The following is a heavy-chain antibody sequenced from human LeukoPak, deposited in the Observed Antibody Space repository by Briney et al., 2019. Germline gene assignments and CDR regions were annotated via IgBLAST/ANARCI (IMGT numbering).Heavy chain of an antibody. CDR2: ISGSGGST. D-gene: IGHD6-6*01. Sequence: PGGSLRLSCAASGFTFSSYAMSWVRQAPGKGLEWVSAISGSGGSTYYADSVKGRFTISKDNSKNTQYLQMNSLRDEDTAVYYCAKCPRSSSSGWFDPWGQGTLVTVSS. CDR1: GFTFSSYA. CDR3: AKCPRSSSSGWFDP. V-gene: IGHV3-23*01. J-gene: IGHJ5*02.